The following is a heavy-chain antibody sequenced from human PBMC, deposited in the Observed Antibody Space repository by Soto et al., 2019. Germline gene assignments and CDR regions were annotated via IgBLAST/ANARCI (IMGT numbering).Heavy chain of an antibody. D-gene: IGHD2-2*01. CDR3: AAPPSAAPYYYYGMDV. V-gene: IGHV1-58*01. CDR2: IVVGSGNT. CDR1: GFTFTSSA. J-gene: IGHJ6*02. Sequence: VASVKVSCKASGFTFTSSAVQWVRQARGQRLEWIGWIVVGSGNTNYAQKFQERVTITRDMSTSTAYMELSSLRSEDTAVYYCAAPPSAAPYYYYGMDVWGQGTTVTVSS.